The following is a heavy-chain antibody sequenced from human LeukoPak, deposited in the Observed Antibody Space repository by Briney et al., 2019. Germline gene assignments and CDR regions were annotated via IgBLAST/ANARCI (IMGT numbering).Heavy chain of an antibody. CDR3: ARDKAVWFGEYVGSYYFDY. CDR1: GFTFSDYY. CDR2: ISSSSSYT. D-gene: IGHD3-10*01. Sequence: PGGSLRLSCSASGFTFSDYYMSWIRRAPGRGLEWVSYISSSSSYTDYADSVKGRFTISRDNAKNSLYLQMNSLRAEDTAVYYCARDKAVWFGEYVGSYYFDYWGQGTLVTVSS. V-gene: IGHV3-11*06. J-gene: IGHJ4*02.